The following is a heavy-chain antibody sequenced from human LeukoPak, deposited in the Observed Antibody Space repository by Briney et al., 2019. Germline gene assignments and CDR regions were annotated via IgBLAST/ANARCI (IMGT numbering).Heavy chain of an antibody. CDR1: GYTFTSYG. CDR2: INPSGGST. D-gene: IGHD6-13*01. Sequence: GASVKVSCKASGYTFTSYGISWVRQAPGQGLEWMGIINPSGGSTSYAQKFQGRVTMTRDTSTSTVYMELSSLRSEDTAVYYCARGVGQQRSPGGYYYYGMDVWGQGTTVTVSS. V-gene: IGHV1-46*01. J-gene: IGHJ6*02. CDR3: ARGVGQQRSPGGYYYYGMDV.